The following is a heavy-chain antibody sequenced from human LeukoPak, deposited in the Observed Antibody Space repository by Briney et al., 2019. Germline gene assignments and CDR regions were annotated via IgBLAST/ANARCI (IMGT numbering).Heavy chain of an antibody. D-gene: IGHD3-22*01. CDR2: MNPNSGNT. CDR3: ASGYYYESSGYLPDHY. V-gene: IGHV1-8*01. Sequence: GASVKVSCKASGYTFTSYDINWVRQATGQGLEWMGWMNPNSGNTGYAQKFQGRVTMTRNTSISTAYMELSSLRSEDTAVYYCASGYYYESSGYLPDHYWGQGTLVTVSS. CDR1: GYTFTSYD. J-gene: IGHJ4*02.